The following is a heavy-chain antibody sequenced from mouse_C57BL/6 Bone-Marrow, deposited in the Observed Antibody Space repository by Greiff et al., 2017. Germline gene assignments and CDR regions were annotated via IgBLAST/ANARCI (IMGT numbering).Heavy chain of an antibody. D-gene: IGHD3-2*02. CDR3: ARAPAAQAASCDAIDY. J-gene: IGHJ4*01. CDR2: ISDGGSNT. Sequence: EVQGVESGGGLVKPGGSLKLSCAASGFTFSSYAMSWVRQTPEKRLEWVATISDGGSNTYYPANVKGRFPIPRDNAKNNLYLQMCHLMSGDTAMYSGARAPAAQAASCDAIDYWGQGTSVTVSS. V-gene: IGHV5-4*01. CDR1: GFTFSSYA.